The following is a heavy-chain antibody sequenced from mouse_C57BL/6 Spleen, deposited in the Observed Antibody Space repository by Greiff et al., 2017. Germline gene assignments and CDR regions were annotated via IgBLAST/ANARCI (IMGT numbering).Heavy chain of an antibody. D-gene: IGHD1-1*01. J-gene: IGHJ3*01. CDR1: GYTFTSYW. V-gene: IGHV1-52*01. Sequence: VQLQQPGAELVRPGSSVKLSCKASGYTFTSYWMHWVKQRPIQGLEWIGNIDPSDSETHYNQKFKDKATLTVDKSYSTAYMQLSSLTSEDSAVYYCARRVGEYYGSSWFAYWGQGTLVTVSA. CDR3: ARRVGEYYGSSWFAY. CDR2: IDPSDSET.